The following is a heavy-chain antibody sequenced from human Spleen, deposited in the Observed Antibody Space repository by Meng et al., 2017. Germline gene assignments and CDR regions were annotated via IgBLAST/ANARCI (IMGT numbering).Heavy chain of an antibody. CDR3: AKDGGRYSGNHDY. CDR2: MSYDGTNK. J-gene: IGHJ4*02. CDR1: GFTFSSYG. Sequence: QVQLVESGGGVVQPGRSLRLSCAASGFTFSSYGMHWFRQAPGKGLEWVAVMSYDGTNKFYADSVKGRFTISRDNSKNTLYLQMNSLRPEDTAVYYCAKDGGRYSGNHDYWGQGTLVTVSS. V-gene: IGHV3-30*18. D-gene: IGHD1-26*01.